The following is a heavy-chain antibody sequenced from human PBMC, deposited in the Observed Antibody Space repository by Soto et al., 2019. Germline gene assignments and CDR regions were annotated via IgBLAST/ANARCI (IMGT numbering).Heavy chain of an antibody. CDR1: GYTFTSYG. CDR2: ISAYNGNT. V-gene: IGHV1-18*01. CDR3: ASDRVTIFEVVNRWYFDL. D-gene: IGHD3-3*01. Sequence: QVQLVQSGAEVKKPGASVKVSCKASGYTFTSYGISWVRQAPGQGLEWMGWISAYNGNTNYAQKLQGRVTMTTDTSTSTAYMEPRSLRSDDTGVYYCASDRVTIFEVVNRWYFDLWGRGTLVTVSS. J-gene: IGHJ2*01.